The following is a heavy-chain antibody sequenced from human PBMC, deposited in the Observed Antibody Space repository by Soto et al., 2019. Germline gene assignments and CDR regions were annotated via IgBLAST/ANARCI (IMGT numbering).Heavy chain of an antibody. CDR3: VRDKGVADNLPRGDY. CDR2: ITTTSSTK. V-gene: IGHV3-48*02. J-gene: IGHJ4*02. Sequence: PGGALRLSCAASGFSLSPYSMNWVRQAPGKGLEWISYITTTSSTKYYADSVKGRFTISRDNAKNSLYLQMDSLRNEDTAVYYCVRDKGVADNLPRGDYWGPGTLVTVSS. CDR1: GFSLSPYS. D-gene: IGHD6-19*01.